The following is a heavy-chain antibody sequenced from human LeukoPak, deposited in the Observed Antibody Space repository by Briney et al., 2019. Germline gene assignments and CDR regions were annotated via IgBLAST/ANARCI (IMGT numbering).Heavy chain of an antibody. CDR1: GFSFSNYW. CDR2: INRDGGEK. Sequence: GGSLRLSCAASGFSFSNYWMSWVRQTPGKGLEWVANINRDGGEKYYVDSVEGQFTISRDNDKNSLFLQMNSLRVEDTAVYYCARRRGYSYGRNNYYFDYWGQGTLVTVSS. CDR3: ARRRGYSYGRNNYYFDY. D-gene: IGHD5-18*01. J-gene: IGHJ4*02. V-gene: IGHV3-7*03.